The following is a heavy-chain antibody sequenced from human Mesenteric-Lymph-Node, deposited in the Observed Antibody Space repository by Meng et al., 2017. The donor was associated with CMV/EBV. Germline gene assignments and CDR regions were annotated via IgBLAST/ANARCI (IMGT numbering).Heavy chain of an antibody. CDR2: INPSGGST. CDR3: ASLSRGYRDTLDV. V-gene: IGHV1-46*01. D-gene: IGHD3-3*01. CDR1: GYTFTSYY. J-gene: IGHJ3*01. Sequence: ASVKVSCKASGYTFTSYYVHWVRQAPGQGLEWMGIINPSGGSTSYAQKFQGRVTMTRDTSTSTVYMELSSLRSEDTAVYYCASLSRGYRDTLDVWGQGTVVTVSS.